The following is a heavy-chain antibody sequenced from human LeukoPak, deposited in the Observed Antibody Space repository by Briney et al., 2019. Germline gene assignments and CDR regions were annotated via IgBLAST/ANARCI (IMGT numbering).Heavy chain of an antibody. V-gene: IGHV3-11*01. CDR1: GFTFSDYY. CDR2: ISSSGSTI. J-gene: IGHJ6*03. Sequence: GGSLRLSCAASGFTFSDYYMSWIRQAPGKGLEWVSYISSSGSTIYYADSVKGRFTISRDNAKNSLYLQMNSLRAEDTAVYYCARDRALLGYYYYYMDVWGKGTTVTVSS. CDR3: ARDRALLGYYYYYMDV.